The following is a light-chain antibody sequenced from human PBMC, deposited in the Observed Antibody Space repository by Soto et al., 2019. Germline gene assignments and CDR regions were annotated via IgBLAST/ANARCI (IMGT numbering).Light chain of an antibody. CDR2: EVS. V-gene: IGLV2-14*01. Sequence: QSVLTQPASVSGSPGQSITISCTGTNSDVGTYNYVSWYQQHPGKAPKFVVHEVSDRPSGVSDRFSGSKSGSTASLTISGLQAEDEADYYCSSYTTSSTLVFGGGTKLTVL. J-gene: IGLJ2*01. CDR1: NSDVGTYNY. CDR3: SSYTTSSTLV.